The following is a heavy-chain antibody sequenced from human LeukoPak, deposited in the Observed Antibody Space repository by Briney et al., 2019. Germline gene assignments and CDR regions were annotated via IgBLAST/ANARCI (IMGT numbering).Heavy chain of an antibody. CDR1: GGSFSGYY. Sequence: SETLSLTCAVYGGSFSGYYWSWIRQPPGKGLEWIGEINHSGSTNYNPSLKSRVTISVDTSKNQFSLKLISVTAADTAVYYCARMNLIRITTHWGQGTLVTVSS. D-gene: IGHD3-3*01. CDR3: ARMNLIRITTH. CDR2: INHSGST. V-gene: IGHV4-34*01. J-gene: IGHJ4*02.